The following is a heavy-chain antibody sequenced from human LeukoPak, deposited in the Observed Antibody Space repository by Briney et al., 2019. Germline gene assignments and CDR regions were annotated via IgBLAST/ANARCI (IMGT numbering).Heavy chain of an antibody. CDR3: ARDPINLLRYFDWAADAFDI. V-gene: IGHV1-46*01. J-gene: IGHJ3*02. Sequence: ASVKVSCKASGYTFTRYYIHWVRQAPGQGPEWMGMINPSGGSTTYAQRFQGRVTMTRDTSISTAYMELSRLRSDDTAVYYCARDPINLLRYFDWAADAFDIWGQGTMVTVSS. CDR2: INPSGGST. D-gene: IGHD3-9*01. CDR1: GYTFTRYY.